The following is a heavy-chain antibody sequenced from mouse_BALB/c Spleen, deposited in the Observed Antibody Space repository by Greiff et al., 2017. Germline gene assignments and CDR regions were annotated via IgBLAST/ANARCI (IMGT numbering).Heavy chain of an antibody. V-gene: IGHV5-6-5*01. CDR3: ARVFRITTVVATPIDY. Sequence: EVMLVESGGGLVKPGGSLKLSCAASGFTFSSYAMSWVRQTPEKRLEWVASISSGGSTYYPDSVKGRFTISRDNARNILYLQMSSLRSEDTAMYYCARVFRITTVVATPIDYWGQGTTLTVSS. J-gene: IGHJ2*01. CDR2: ISSGGST. CDR1: GFTFSSYA. D-gene: IGHD1-1*01.